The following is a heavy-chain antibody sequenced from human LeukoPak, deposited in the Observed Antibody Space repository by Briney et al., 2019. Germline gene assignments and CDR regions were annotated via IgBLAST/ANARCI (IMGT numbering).Heavy chain of an antibody. CDR1: GGSISSSSYY. V-gene: IGHV4-39*01. J-gene: IGHJ3*02. D-gene: IGHD3-22*01. CDR2: IYYSGST. Sequence: SETLSLTCTVSGGSISSSSYYWGWIRQPPGKGLEWIGSIYYSGSTYYNPSLKSRVTISVDTSKNQFSLKLSSVTAADTAVYYCARSMIVVVIRHKDAFDIWGQGTMVTVSS. CDR3: ARSMIVVVIRHKDAFDI.